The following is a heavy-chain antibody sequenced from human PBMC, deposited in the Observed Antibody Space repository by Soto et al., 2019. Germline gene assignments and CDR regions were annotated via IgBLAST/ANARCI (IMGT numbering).Heavy chain of an antibody. J-gene: IGHJ6*02. CDR2: IYPGNSNT. Sequence: PGESLKISCKGSGYFFSCYWVAWVRQMPGKGLEWMGIIYPGNSNTKYSPSFQGQVTISADKSISTAYLQWSSLKASDTAMYYCARDYGGYYYYGMDVWGQGTTVTVSS. V-gene: IGHV5-51*01. CDR3: ARDYGGYYYYGMDV. CDR1: GYFFSCYW. D-gene: IGHD2-21*01.